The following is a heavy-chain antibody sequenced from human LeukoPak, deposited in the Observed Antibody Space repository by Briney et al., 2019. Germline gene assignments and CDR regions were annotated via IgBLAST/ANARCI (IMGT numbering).Heavy chain of an antibody. CDR2: IYPGDSDT. CDR1: GYSFTSYW. V-gene: IGHV5-51*01. D-gene: IGHD4-23*01. CDR3: ASTSTLVTDAFDI. J-gene: IGHJ3*02. Sequence: GESLKISCKGSGYSFTSYWIGWVRQMPGKGLEWMGIIYPGDSDTRYSPSFQGQVTISADKSISTAYLQWSSLKASDTAMYYCASTSTLVTDAFDIWGQGTMVTVSS.